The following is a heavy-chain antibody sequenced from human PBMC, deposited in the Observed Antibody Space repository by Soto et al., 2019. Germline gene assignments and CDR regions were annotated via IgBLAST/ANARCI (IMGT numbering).Heavy chain of an antibody. V-gene: IGHV1-69*11. CDR3: AREYSSGWSGY. CDR1: GGTFSTSG. J-gene: IGHJ4*02. CDR2: IVPLLGTA. Sequence: QVQLVQSGAEVKKPGASVKVSCKASGGTFSTSGISWVRQAPGQGLEWVGRIVPLLGTANYAQRFQGRVTITADESTSTAYMELSSLRSEDTAVYYCAREYSSGWSGYWGQGTLVAVSS. D-gene: IGHD6-19*01.